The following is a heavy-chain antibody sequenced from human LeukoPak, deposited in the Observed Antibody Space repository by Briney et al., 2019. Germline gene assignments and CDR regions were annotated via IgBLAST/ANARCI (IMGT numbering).Heavy chain of an antibody. CDR3: AKGVAVASPYYFDY. V-gene: IGHV3-23*01. CDR1: GFASSSYA. Sequence: GGSLRLSCAASGFASSSYAMSWVRQAPGKGLEWVSPISGSGSSTYYADSVKGRFAISRDNSKNRLYLQMTSLRAEDTAVYYCAKGVAVASPYYFDYWGKGTLVTVSS. D-gene: IGHD6-19*01. J-gene: IGHJ4*02. CDR2: ISGSGSST.